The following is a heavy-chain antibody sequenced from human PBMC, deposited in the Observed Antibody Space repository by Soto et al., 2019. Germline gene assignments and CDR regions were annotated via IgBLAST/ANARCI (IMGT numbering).Heavy chain of an antibody. J-gene: IGHJ6*02. CDR1: GFTFSSYA. CDR2: ISGSGGST. D-gene: IGHD2-15*01. V-gene: IGHV3-23*01. CDR3: AMGGLYYYYGMDV. Sequence: VGSLRLSCAASGFTFSSYAMSWVRQAPGKGLEWVSAISGSGGSTYYADSVKGRFTISRDNSKNTLYLQMNSLRAEDTAVYYCAMGGLYYYYGMDVWGQGTTVTVSS.